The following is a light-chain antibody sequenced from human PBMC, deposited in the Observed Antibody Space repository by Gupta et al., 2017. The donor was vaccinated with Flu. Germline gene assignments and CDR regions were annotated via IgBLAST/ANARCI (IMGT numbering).Light chain of an antibody. Sequence: SSELPQDPAVSVALGQPVRITCQGDSLRSYYASWYQQKPGQAPVLVIYGKNNRPSGIPDRFSGSSSGNTASLTTTGAQAEDEADYYCNSRDSSGNHVVFGGGTKLTVL. CDR2: GKN. CDR1: SLRSYY. J-gene: IGLJ2*01. CDR3: NSRDSSGNHVV. V-gene: IGLV3-19*01.